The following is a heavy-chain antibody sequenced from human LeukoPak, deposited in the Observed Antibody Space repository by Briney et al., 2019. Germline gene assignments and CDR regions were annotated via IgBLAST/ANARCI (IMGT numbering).Heavy chain of an antibody. D-gene: IGHD2-2*01. V-gene: IGHV1-18*01. Sequence: ASAKVSCKASGYTFTSYGISWVRQAPGQGLEWMGWISAYNGNTNYAQKLQGRVTMTTDTSTSTAYMELRSLRSDDTAVYYCALSEGPAAILNFDYWGQGTLVTVSS. CDR2: ISAYNGNT. J-gene: IGHJ4*02. CDR3: ALSEGPAAILNFDY. CDR1: GYTFTSYG.